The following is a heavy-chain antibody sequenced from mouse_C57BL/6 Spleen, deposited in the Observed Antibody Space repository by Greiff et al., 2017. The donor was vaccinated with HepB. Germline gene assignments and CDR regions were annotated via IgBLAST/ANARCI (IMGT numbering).Heavy chain of an antibody. J-gene: IGHJ2*01. V-gene: IGHV1-82*01. CDR2: IYPGDGAT. CDR1: GYAFSSSW. D-gene: IGHD2-4*01. CDR3: ARPDYDDY. Sequence: QVQLQQSGPELVKPGVSVKISCKASGYAFSSSWMNWVKQRPGKGLEWIGRIYPGDGATNYNGKFKGKATLTADKSSSTAYMQLSSLTSEDSAVYFCARPDYDDYWGQGTTLTVSS.